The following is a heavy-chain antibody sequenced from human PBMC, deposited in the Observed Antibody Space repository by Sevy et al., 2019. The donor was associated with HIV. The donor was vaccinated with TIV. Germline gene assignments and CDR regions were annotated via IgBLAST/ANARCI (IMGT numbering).Heavy chain of an antibody. CDR3: AREVALFASGWYEYFDY. D-gene: IGHD6-19*01. V-gene: IGHV3-33*01. J-gene: IGHJ4*02. CDR2: IWFDGSNK. CDR1: GFIFSNFG. Sequence: GESLKISCAASGFIFSNFGMHWVRQAPGKGLEWVAVIWFDGSNKYYADSVKGRFTISRDNSKNTLYLQMNSLRAEDTAVYYCAREVALFASGWYEYFDYWGQRTLVTVSS.